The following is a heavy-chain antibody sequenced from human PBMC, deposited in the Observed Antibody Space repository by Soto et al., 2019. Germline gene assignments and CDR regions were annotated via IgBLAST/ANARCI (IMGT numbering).Heavy chain of an antibody. J-gene: IGHJ6*02. CDR1: GFTFSNHY. CDR3: GRDPELWDENVATRPSTYYYGMYV. D-gene: IGHD5-18*01. Sequence: QMQLVESGGGLVEPGGSLRLSCEASGFTFSNHYMSWIRQAPGKGLEWISYISRSGSTIYYADSVKGRFTISRDNSKNSLYLQMVSLLAEDTAMYYFGRDPELWDENVATRPSTYYYGMYVWGQGTTVTVAS. V-gene: IGHV3-11*01. CDR2: ISRSGSTI.